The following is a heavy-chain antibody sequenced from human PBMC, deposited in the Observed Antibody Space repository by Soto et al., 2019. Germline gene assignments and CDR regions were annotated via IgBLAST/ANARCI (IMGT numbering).Heavy chain of an antibody. D-gene: IGHD3-9*01. CDR1: GASMTTGGFS. J-gene: IGHJ4*02. CDR3: PRGASAPFSLLLFDS. Sequence: SETLSLTCAVSGASMTTGGFSWTWVRQPPGGGLEWIGHVYHRASTQYNPSLKGRVSISVDTSRSLFSLRLTSLTAAATAVYFCPRGASAPFSLLLFDSRGQGTPFILSS. V-gene: IGHV4-30-2*01. CDR2: VYHRAST.